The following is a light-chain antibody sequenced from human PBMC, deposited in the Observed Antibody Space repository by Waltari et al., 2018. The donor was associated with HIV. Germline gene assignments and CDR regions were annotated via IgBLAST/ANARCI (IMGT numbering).Light chain of an antibody. CDR2: AAS. V-gene: IGKV1-39*01. CDR3: QQSYSTPRT. CDR1: QSISSY. J-gene: IGKJ4*01. Sequence: DIQMTQSPSSLSASVGDRVTITCRASQSISSYLNWYQQKPGKAPKLLIYAASSLQSGVPSRFSGSGSGTHFTLPISSLQPEDFATYYCQQSYSTPRTFGGGTNVEIK.